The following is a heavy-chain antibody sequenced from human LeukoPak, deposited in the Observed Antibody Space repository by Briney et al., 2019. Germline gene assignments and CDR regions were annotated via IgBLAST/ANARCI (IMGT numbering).Heavy chain of an antibody. Sequence: GGSLRLSCEASGFTFSDHYMTWIRQAPGKGLEWVSYLSCGSGTMYSADSVKGRFTISRDNAKSSLYLQMNSLRVEDTAVYYCARGRLYPDYWGQGALVTVSS. J-gene: IGHJ4*02. CDR1: GFTFSDHY. D-gene: IGHD2-8*01. V-gene: IGHV3-11*01. CDR2: LSCGSGTM. CDR3: ARGRLYPDY.